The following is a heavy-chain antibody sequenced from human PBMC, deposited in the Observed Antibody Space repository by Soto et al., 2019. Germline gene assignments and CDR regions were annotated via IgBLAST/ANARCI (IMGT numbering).Heavy chain of an antibody. Sequence: GASVKVSCKASGGTFSSYAISWVRQAPGQGLEWMGGIIPIFGTANYAQKFQGRVTITADESTSTAYMELSSLRSEDTAVYYCVRDSMTGTTGWLDPWGQGTLVTVSS. D-gene: IGHD1-7*01. CDR1: GGTFSSYA. V-gene: IGHV1-69*13. CDR2: IIPIFGTA. J-gene: IGHJ5*02. CDR3: VRDSMTGTTGWLDP.